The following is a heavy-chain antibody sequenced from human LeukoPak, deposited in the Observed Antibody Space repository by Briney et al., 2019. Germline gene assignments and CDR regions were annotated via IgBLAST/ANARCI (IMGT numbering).Heavy chain of an antibody. D-gene: IGHD6-13*01. V-gene: IGHV4-34*01. J-gene: IGHJ4*02. Sequence: SETLSLTCAVYGGSFSGYYWSWIRQPPGKGLEWIGEINHSGSTNYNPSLKSRVTISVDTSKNQFSLKLSSVTAADTAVYYCARLVRRIAAAGTGDYWGQGTLVTVSS. CDR3: ARLVRRIAAAGTGDY. CDR2: INHSGST. CDR1: GGSFSGYY.